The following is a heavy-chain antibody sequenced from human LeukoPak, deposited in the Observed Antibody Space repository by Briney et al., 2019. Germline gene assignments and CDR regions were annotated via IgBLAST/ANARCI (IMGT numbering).Heavy chain of an antibody. Sequence: GGSLRLSCAASGFTFSDYYMTWIRQAPGKGLEWVSYISSSGNTMYYADSVKGRFTISRDNAKNSVYLQMNSLRADDSAVYYCAREDIAVVPTAMPRHFDLWGRGTLVTVSA. D-gene: IGHD2-2*01. CDR3: AREDIAVVPTAMPRHFDL. CDR2: ISSSGNTM. CDR1: GFTFSDYY. V-gene: IGHV3-11*01. J-gene: IGHJ2*01.